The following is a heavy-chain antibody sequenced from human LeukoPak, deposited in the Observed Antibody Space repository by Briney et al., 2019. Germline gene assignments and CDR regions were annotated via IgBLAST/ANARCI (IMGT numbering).Heavy chain of an antibody. J-gene: IGHJ3*02. Sequence: GGSLRLSCAASGFTFSSYGMHWVRQAPGKGLEWVAVISYDGNSQYYADSVKGRFTISRDNSKNTLYLEMNSLRAEDTAVYYCAKGALTTWVRSAFDIWGQGTVVTVSS. CDR3: AKGALTTWVRSAFDI. V-gene: IGHV3-33*05. D-gene: IGHD4-11*01. CDR1: GFTFSSYG. CDR2: ISYDGNSQ.